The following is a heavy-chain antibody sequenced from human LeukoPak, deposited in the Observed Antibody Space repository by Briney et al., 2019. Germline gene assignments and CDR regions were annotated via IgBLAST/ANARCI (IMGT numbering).Heavy chain of an antibody. CDR3: AREYSSSSGRSFDY. Sequence: GGSLRLSCAASGFTYSSYWMSWVRQAPGKGLGWVSYISSSSSNMYYADSVKGRFTISRDSAKNSLYLQMNSLRAEDTAVYYCAREYSSSSGRSFDYWGQGTLVIVSS. V-gene: IGHV3-48*01. D-gene: IGHD6-6*01. CDR2: ISSSSSNM. J-gene: IGHJ4*02. CDR1: GFTYSSYW.